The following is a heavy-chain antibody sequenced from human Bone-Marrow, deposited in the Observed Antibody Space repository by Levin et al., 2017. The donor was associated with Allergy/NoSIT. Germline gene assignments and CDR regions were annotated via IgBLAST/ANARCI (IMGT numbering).Heavy chain of an antibody. CDR3: AKDSGYETDDAFDI. D-gene: IGHD5-12*01. J-gene: IGHJ3*02. V-gene: IGHV4-61*02. Sequence: SQTLSLTCTVSGGSISSGSYYWSWIRQPAGKGLEWIGRIYTSGSTNYNPSLKSRVTISVDTSKNQFSLKLSSVTAADTAVYYCAKDSGYETDDAFDIWGQGTMVTVSS. CDR2: IYTSGST. CDR1: GGSISSGSYY.